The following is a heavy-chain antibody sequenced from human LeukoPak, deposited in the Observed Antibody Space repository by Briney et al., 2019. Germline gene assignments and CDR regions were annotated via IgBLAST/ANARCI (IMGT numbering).Heavy chain of an antibody. V-gene: IGHV3-7*01. CDR2: IKQDGSEK. D-gene: IGHD6-19*01. CDR3: ATTPGSGWLDDAFDI. CDR1: GFTFSSYW. J-gene: IGHJ3*02. Sequence: PGGSLRLSCAASGFTFSSYWMSWVRQAPGKGLEWVANIKQDGSEKYYVDSVKGRFTISRDNAKNSLYLQMNSLRAEDTAVYYCATTPGSGWLDDAFDIWGQGTMVTVSS.